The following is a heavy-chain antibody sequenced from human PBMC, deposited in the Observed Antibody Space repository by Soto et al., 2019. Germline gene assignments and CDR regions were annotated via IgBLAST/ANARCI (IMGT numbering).Heavy chain of an antibody. CDR3: ARGEPGLATIGSFDY. J-gene: IGHJ4*02. CDR2: IHYSGATP. Sequence: QVQLVQSGAEVKRPGASVKVSCKASGYTFTNYYMHWVRQAPGQGLEWMGVIHYSGATPTYAQKFQGRVTMARDTSTSPVYVELSSLTSEDTAVYYCARGEPGLATIGSFDYWGQVTLVTVSS. CDR1: GYTFTNYY. D-gene: IGHD1-26*01. V-gene: IGHV1-46*01.